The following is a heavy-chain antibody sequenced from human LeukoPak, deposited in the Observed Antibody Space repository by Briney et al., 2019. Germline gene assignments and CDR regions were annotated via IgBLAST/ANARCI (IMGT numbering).Heavy chain of an antibody. J-gene: IGHJ4*02. V-gene: IGHV4-30-2*01. CDR3: ARDRGGRTYYFDY. Sequence: SQTLSLTCAVSGASISSGGNSWSWIRQPPGKGLEWIVYIYHSGSTYYNPALKSRVTISINKSKNQFSLNLSSVTAADTAVYYCARDRGGRTYYFDYWGQGTLVTVSS. D-gene: IGHD2-15*01. CDR1: GASISSGGNS. CDR2: IYHSGST.